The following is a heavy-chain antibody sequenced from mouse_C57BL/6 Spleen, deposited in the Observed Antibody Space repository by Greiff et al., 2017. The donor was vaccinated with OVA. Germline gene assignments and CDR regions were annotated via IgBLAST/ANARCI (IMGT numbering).Heavy chain of an antibody. D-gene: IGHD1-1*01. CDR3: ALESPHYYGSSGPMDY. J-gene: IGHJ4*01. Sequence: QVQLQQPGAELVKPGASVKLSCKASGYTFTSYWMHWVKQRPGRGLEWIGRIDPNSGGTKYNEKFKGKATLTVDKPSSTAYMQLSSLTSEDSAVYYCALESPHYYGSSGPMDYWGQGTSVTVAS. CDR2: IDPNSGGT. V-gene: IGHV1-62-3*01. CDR1: GYTFTSYW.